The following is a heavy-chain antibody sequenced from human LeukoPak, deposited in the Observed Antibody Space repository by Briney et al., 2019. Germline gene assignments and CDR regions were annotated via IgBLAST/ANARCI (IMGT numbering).Heavy chain of an antibody. CDR1: GFTFSSYA. Sequence: GGSLTLSCAASGFTFSSYAMHWVRQAPGKGLEWVSSISLNRGIIDYADSVKGRFTISRDNAKNSLYLQMNSLRAEDTALYYCTKDIGKFYTSGWNYFSMDVWGQGTTVTVSS. CDR2: ISLNRGII. D-gene: IGHD6-19*01. J-gene: IGHJ6*02. CDR3: TKDIGKFYTSGWNYFSMDV. V-gene: IGHV3-9*01.